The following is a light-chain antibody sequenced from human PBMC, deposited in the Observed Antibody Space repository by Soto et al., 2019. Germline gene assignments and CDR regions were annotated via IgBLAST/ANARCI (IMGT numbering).Light chain of an antibody. CDR1: SSNLGPGFD. J-gene: IGLJ1*01. Sequence: QSVLTQPPSVSGAPGQTVTISCTGGSSNLGPGFDVHWYQQVPGKAPKLVHYSNTLRPSGVPDRFSGSKSGSSASLAITGLQAEDEADYYCQSYDSRLTGSIFGTGTKVTVL. CDR2: SNT. CDR3: QSYDSRLTGSI. V-gene: IGLV1-40*01.